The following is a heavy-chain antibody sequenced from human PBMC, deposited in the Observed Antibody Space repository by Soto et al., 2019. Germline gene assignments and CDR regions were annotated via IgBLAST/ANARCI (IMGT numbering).Heavy chain of an antibody. D-gene: IGHD3-22*01. V-gene: IGHV1-18*01. CDR2: ISAYNGNT. CDR1: GYTFTSYG. Sequence: QVQLVQSGAEVKKPGASVKVSCKASGYTFTSYGISWVRQAPGQGLEWMGWISAYNGNTNYAQKLQGRVTMTTDTSRSTAYMELRSLRSADTAVYYCARDPPASTYYYDSSGLGYFDLWGRGTLVTVSS. CDR3: ARDPPASTYYYDSSGLGYFDL. J-gene: IGHJ2*01.